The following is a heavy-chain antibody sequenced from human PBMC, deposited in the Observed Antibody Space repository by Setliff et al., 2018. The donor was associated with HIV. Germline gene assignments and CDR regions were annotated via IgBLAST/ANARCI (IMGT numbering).Heavy chain of an antibody. CDR1: GYSISSGYY. J-gene: IGHJ5*02. V-gene: IGHV4-38-2*02. D-gene: IGHD2-15*01. CDR2: IYYTGIP. CDR3: ARVSRLHPFDP. Sequence: SETLSLTCPVSGYSISSGYYWSWIRQTPGKGLQWIGLIYYTGIPTYNPSLEGRITMSVDRSKNQFSLRLTSVTAADTAMYYCARVSRLHPFDPWGQGTLVTVSS.